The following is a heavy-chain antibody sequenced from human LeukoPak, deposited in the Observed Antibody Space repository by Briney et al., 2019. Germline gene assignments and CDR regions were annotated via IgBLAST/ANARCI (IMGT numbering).Heavy chain of an antibody. D-gene: IGHD6-13*01. Sequence: GGSLRLSCAASGFTFSSYAMSWVRQAPGKGLEWVSAVSGSDGSTYYADSVKGRFTISRDNSKNTLYLQMNSLRAEDTAIYYCARTSSWYGNYWGQGTLVTVSS. CDR2: VSGSDGST. J-gene: IGHJ4*02. CDR3: ARTSSWYGNY. V-gene: IGHV3-23*01. CDR1: GFTFSSYA.